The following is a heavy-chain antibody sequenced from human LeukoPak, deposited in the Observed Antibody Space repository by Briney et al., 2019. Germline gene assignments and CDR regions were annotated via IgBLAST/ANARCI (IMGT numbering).Heavy chain of an antibody. Sequence: SQTLSLTCAVSGGSFSSGGYSWSWIRQPPGRGLEWIGYIYHSGSTYYNPSLKSRVTISVDRSKNQFSLNLSSVTAADTAVYYCARAGYCSSTSCYGMSNWFDPWGQGTLVTVSS. V-gene: IGHV4-30-2*01. CDR2: IYHSGST. CDR1: GGSFSSGGYS. D-gene: IGHD2-2*01. CDR3: ARAGYCSSTSCYGMSNWFDP. J-gene: IGHJ5*02.